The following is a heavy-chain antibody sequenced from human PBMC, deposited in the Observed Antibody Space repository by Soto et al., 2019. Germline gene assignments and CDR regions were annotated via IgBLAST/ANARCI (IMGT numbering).Heavy chain of an antibody. CDR3: AREGRGSSWYQIYYYYGMDV. CDR1: GFTFSSYS. CDR2: ISSSSSTI. V-gene: IGHV3-48*02. Sequence: GGSLRLSCAASGFTFSSYSMNWVRQAPGKGREWVSYISSSSSTIYYADSVKGRFTISRDNAKNSLYLQMNSLRDEDTAVYYCAREGRGSSWYQIYYYYGMDVWGQGTTVTVSS. D-gene: IGHD6-13*01. J-gene: IGHJ6*02.